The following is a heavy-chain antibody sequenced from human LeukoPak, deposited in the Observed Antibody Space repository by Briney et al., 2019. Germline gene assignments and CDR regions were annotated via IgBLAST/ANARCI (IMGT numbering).Heavy chain of an antibody. CDR1: GFTFSNYG. J-gene: IGHJ4*02. CDR2: IWYDGRQK. CDR3: ARYGSGKNFDY. V-gene: IGHV3-33*01. D-gene: IGHD3-10*01. Sequence: GRSLRLSCAPSGFTFSNYGIHWVRQAPGKGLEGVAVIWYDGRQKYYADSVKGRFTISRDNSKNTLYLQMNRLRAEDTAVYYCARYGSGKNFDYWGQGTLVTVSS.